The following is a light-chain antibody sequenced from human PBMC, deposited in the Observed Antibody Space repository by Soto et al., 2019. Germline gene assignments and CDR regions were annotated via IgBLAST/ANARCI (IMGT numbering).Light chain of an antibody. CDR1: QTISSN. J-gene: IGKJ4*01. CDR3: QHYSTCVGT. V-gene: IGKV3-15*01. Sequence: EVLMAQSPAILSESPGDGEGKSVGANQTISSNLAWYQQKPGQAPKLLIYGASTMDTGIPSRFRGSGSVTEFTLTISSLQPEDFAVYYCQHYSTCVGTFGGGTKVDIK. CDR2: GAS.